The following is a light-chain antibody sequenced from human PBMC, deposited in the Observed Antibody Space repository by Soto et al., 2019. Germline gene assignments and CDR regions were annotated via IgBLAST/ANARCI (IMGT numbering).Light chain of an antibody. CDR3: HQYGSSPYT. J-gene: IGKJ2*01. CDR1: QSVSSSY. CDR2: DAS. V-gene: IGKV3-20*01. Sequence: EIVLTQSPGTLSLSPGERATLSCRASQSVSSSYLAWYQQKPGQAPRLLIYDASNRATGIPDRFSGSGSGTDFSLTISRLEPEDFALFYCHQYGSSPYTFGLGTKLEIQ.